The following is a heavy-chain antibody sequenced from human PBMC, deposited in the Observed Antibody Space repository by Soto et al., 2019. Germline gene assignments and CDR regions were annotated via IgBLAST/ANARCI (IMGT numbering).Heavy chain of an antibody. CDR2: IKTKSDGATT. CDR3: TALTGTTMALDY. Sequence: PGGSLRLSCSASVFTFSNAWMNWFRQAPGKGLEWVGRIKTKSDGATTDYAAPVKGRFTISRDDSRNTLYLQMNSLKAEDTAVYYCTALTGTTMALDYWGQGTLVTVSS. D-gene: IGHD1-7*01. CDR1: VFTFSNAW. J-gene: IGHJ4*02. V-gene: IGHV3-15*01.